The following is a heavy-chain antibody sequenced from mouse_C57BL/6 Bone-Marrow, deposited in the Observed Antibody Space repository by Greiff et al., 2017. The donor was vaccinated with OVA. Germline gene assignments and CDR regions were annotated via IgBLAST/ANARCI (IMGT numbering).Heavy chain of an antibody. J-gene: IGHJ1*03. CDR1: GYTFTSYW. V-gene: IGHV1-55*01. D-gene: IGHD2-1*01. CDR2: IYPGSGST. CDR3: ARYYYGNYHWYCDV. Sequence: VQLQQPGAELVKPGASVKMSCKASGYTFTSYWITWVKQRPGQGLEWIGDIYPGSGSTNYNEKFKSKATLTVDTSSSTAYMQLSSLTSEDSAVYYCARYYYGNYHWYCDVWGTGTTVTVSS.